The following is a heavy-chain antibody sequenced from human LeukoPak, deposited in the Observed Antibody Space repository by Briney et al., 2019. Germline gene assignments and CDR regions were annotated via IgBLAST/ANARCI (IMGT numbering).Heavy chain of an antibody. D-gene: IGHD2-15*01. V-gene: IGHV1-46*01. CDR3: ARDRVGGYCSGGSCGNFDY. CDR2: INPSGGST. J-gene: IGHJ4*02. CDR1: GYTFTSYY. Sequence: GASVRVSCKASGYTFTSYYMHWVRQAPGQGLEWMGIINPSGGSTSYAQKFQGRVTMTRDTSTSTVYMELSSLRSEDTAVYYCARDRVGGYCSGGSCGNFDYWGQGTLVTVSS.